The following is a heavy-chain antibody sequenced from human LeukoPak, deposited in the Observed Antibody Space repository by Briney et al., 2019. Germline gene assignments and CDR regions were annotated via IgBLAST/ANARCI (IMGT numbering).Heavy chain of an antibody. Sequence: SETLSLTCAVYGGSFSGYYWGWIRQPPGKGLEWIGEINHSGSTNYNPSLKSRVTISVDTSKNQFSLKLSSVTAADTAVYYCARLLGSQGVKDQGNWFDPWGQGTLVTVSS. CDR1: GGSFSGYY. CDR2: INHSGST. J-gene: IGHJ5*02. CDR3: ARLLGSQGVKDQGNWFDP. D-gene: IGHD2-21*01. V-gene: IGHV4-34*01.